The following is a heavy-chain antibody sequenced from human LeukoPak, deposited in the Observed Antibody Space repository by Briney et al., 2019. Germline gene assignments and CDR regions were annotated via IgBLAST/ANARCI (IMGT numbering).Heavy chain of an antibody. CDR3: AAGFTFGGVIVASFDY. CDR2: INTNTGNP. Sequence: VSVKVSCKASGYTFTSYAMNWVRQAPGQGLEWMGWINTNTGNPTYAQGFTGRFVFSLDTSVSTAYLQISSLKAEDTAVYYCAAGFTFGGVIVASFDYWGQGTLVTVSS. CDR1: GYTFTSYA. D-gene: IGHD3-16*02. J-gene: IGHJ4*02. V-gene: IGHV7-4-1*02.